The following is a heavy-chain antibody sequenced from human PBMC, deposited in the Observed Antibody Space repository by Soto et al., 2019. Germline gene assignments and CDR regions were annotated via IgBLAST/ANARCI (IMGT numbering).Heavy chain of an antibody. CDR3: VDGGAIGRPPLDP. J-gene: IGHJ5*02. D-gene: IGHD6-6*01. V-gene: IGHV3-23*01. CDR1: GFTFYSHA. CDR2: TSASGGVT. Sequence: EVQLLESGGDLVQPGGSLRLSCVASGFTFYSHAMSWVRQAPGTGLEWVSGTSASGGVTYYADSVKGRFTMSRDNAKNTVWLQMNSLRVADTDVYYCVDGGAIGRPPLDPWGQGTLVIVSS.